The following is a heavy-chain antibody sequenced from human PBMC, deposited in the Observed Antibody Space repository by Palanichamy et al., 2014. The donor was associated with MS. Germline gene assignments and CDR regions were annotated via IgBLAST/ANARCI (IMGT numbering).Heavy chain of an antibody. D-gene: IGHD3-3*01. V-gene: IGHV1-18*01. CDR3: ARGHLPITIFGVLVPTFFDS. J-gene: IGHJ4*02. CDR1: GYTFPNYG. Sequence: QVQLMQSGGEVKKPGASVTVSCRTSGYTFPNYGISWVRQAPGQGLEWMGWVSPNNGDTNFAQKFEGRITMTTDTSTSTASMELKSLRPDDTAMYYCARGHLPITIFGVLVPTFFDSWGQGTLVTVSS. CDR2: VSPNNGDT.